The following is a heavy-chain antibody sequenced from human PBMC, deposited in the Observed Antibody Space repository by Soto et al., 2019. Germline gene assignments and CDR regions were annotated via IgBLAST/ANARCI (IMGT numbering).Heavy chain of an antibody. J-gene: IGHJ4*02. CDR2: ISGSGGST. D-gene: IGHD6-19*01. V-gene: IGHV3-23*01. Sequence: GGALRLSCAAAGFTFSSYAMSWVRQAPGKGLEWVSAISGSGGSTYYADSVKGRFTISRDNSKNTLYLQMNSLRAEDTAVYYCAREYSSGWYLAYWGQGTLVTVSS. CDR3: AREYSSGWYLAY. CDR1: GFTFSSYA.